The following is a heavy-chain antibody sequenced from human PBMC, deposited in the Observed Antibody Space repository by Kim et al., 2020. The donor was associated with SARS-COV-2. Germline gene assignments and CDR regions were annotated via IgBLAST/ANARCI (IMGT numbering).Heavy chain of an antibody. CDR2: ISYDGSNK. CDR1: GFTFSSYG. Sequence: GGSLRLSCAASGFTFSSYGMHWVRQAPGKGLEWVAVISYDGSNKYYADSVKGRFTISRDNSKNTLYLLMNSLRAEDTAVYYCARQRPLGYCSSTSCHSRIGAFDIWGQGTMVTVSS. V-gene: IGHV3-30*03. J-gene: IGHJ3*02. CDR3: ARQRPLGYCSSTSCHSRIGAFDI. D-gene: IGHD2-2*01.